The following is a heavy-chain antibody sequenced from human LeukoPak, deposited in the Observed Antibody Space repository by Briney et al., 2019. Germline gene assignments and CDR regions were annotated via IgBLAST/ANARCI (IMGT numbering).Heavy chain of an antibody. CDR1: GFTFINYW. CDR3: AREDYGDYFDY. CDR2: VNSDGSAT. D-gene: IGHD4-17*01. J-gene: IGHJ4*02. V-gene: IGHV3-74*01. Sequence: PGGSLRLSCAAFGFTFINYWVQCVSQAPGKGLVWVSRVNSDGSATSYADSVKGRFTISRDNAKNTLYLQMHSLRAEDTAVYYCAREDYGDYFDYWGQGTLVTVSS.